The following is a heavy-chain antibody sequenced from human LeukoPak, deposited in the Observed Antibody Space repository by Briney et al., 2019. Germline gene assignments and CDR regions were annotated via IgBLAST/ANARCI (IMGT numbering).Heavy chain of an antibody. J-gene: IGHJ5*02. CDR2: IYHSGST. CDR1: GYSISSGYY. CDR3: ARDGYSSSWINWFDP. D-gene: IGHD6-13*01. V-gene: IGHV4-38-2*02. Sequence: PSETLSLTCTVSGYSISSGYYWGWIRQPPGKGLEWIGSIYHSGSTYYNPSLKSRVTISVDTSKNQFSLKLSSVTAADTAVYYCARDGYSSSWINWFDPWGQGTLVTVSS.